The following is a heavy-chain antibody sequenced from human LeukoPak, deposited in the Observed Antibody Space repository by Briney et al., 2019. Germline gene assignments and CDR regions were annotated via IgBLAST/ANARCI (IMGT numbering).Heavy chain of an antibody. V-gene: IGHV4-61*01. Sequence: SETLSLTCTVSGGSISSGSYCRSWIRQPPGKGLEWIGYIYYSGSTNYNPSLKSRVTISVDTSKNQFSLKLSSVTAADTAVYYCAREDYWGQGTLVTVSS. CDR3: AREDY. J-gene: IGHJ4*02. CDR2: IYYSGST. CDR1: GGSISSGSYC.